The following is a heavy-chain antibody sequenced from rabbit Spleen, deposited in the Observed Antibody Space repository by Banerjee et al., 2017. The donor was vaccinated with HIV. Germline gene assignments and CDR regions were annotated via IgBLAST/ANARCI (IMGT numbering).Heavy chain of an antibody. Sequence: QSLEESGGDLVKPGASLTLTCTASGFSFSTNYYMCWVRQAPGKGLEWIGCIYTDSGSAYYASWAKGRFTISKTSSTTVTLQMTSLTAADTATYFCARSTGGGIGWNFGWWGPGTLVTVS. D-gene: IGHD4-1*01. J-gene: IGHJ6*01. V-gene: IGHV1S40*01. CDR1: GFSFSTNYY. CDR2: IYTDSGSA. CDR3: ARSTGGGIGWNFGW.